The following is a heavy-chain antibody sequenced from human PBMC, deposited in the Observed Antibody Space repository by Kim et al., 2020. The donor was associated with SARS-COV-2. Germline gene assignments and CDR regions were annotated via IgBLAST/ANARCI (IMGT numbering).Heavy chain of an antibody. D-gene: IGHD6-19*01. Sequence: GGSLRLSCAASGFTFSSYGMHWVRQAPGKGLEWVAVISYDGSNKYYADSVKGRFTISRDNSKNTLYLQMNSLRAEDTAVYYCAKGLVQGYYYYGMDVWGQGTTVTVSS. V-gene: IGHV3-30*18. CDR3: AKGLVQGYYYYGMDV. CDR1: GFTFSSYG. J-gene: IGHJ6*02. CDR2: ISYDGSNK.